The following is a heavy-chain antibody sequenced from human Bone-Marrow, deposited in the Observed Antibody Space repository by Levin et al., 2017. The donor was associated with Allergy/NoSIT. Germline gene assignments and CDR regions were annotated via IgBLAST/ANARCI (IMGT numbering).Heavy chain of an antibody. CDR1: GESLSGYF. J-gene: IGHJ6*02. CDR2: INHFGST. CDR3: ARARVGTWSYSGLDV. V-gene: IGHV4-34*01. Sequence: SETLSLTCGVYGESLSGYFWSCIRQSPGKGLEWIGEINHFGSTNYNPSLKSRVTISVDTSKNQFSLKVKSVTAADTATYYCARARVGTWSYSGLDVWGQGTTVTVSS.